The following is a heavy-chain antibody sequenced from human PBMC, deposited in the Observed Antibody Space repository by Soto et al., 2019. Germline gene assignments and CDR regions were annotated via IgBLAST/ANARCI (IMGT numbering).Heavy chain of an antibody. CDR1: GYTFTSYG. CDR2: ISAYNGNT. CDR3: ARGFGYSSPFHDFDY. V-gene: IGHV1-18*01. J-gene: IGHJ4*02. Sequence: GASVNVSCKASGYTFTSYGISWVRQAPGQGLEWMGWISAYNGNTNYAQKLQGRVTMTTDTSTSTAYMELRSLRSDDTAVYYCARGFGYSSPFHDFDYWGQGTLVTVSS. D-gene: IGHD6-6*01.